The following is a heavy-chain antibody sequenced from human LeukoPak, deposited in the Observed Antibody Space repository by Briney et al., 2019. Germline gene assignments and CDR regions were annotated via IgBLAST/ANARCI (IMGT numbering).Heavy chain of an antibody. V-gene: IGHV1-69*04. CDR1: GGTFSSYA. CDR3: ARGRRDGSGSYYNLY. CDR2: IIPILGIA. Sequence: SVKVSCKASGGTFSSYAISWLRQAPGQGLEWMGRIIPILGIANYAQKFQGRVTITADKSTSTAYMELSSLRSEDTAVYYCARGRRDGSGSYYNLYWGQRTLVTVSS. D-gene: IGHD3-10*01. J-gene: IGHJ4*02.